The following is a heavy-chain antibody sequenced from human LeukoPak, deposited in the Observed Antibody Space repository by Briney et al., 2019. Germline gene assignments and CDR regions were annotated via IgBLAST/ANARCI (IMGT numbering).Heavy chain of an antibody. CDR1: GFTFSSYA. D-gene: IGHD3-16*02. J-gene: IGHJ4*02. CDR2: ISGSGGST. V-gene: IGHV3-23*01. Sequence: GGSLRLSCAASGFTFSSYAMSWVRQAPGKGLEWVSAISGSGGSTYYADSVKGRFTISRDNSKNTLYLQMNSLRAEDTAVYYCAKVGYVWGSYRHPSFFDYWGQGTLVTVSS. CDR3: AKVGYVWGSYRHPSFFDY.